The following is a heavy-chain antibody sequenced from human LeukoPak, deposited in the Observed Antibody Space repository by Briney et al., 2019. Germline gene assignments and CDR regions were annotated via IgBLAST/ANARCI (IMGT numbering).Heavy chain of an antibody. CDR2: ISSSSSYI. Sequence: GGSLRLSCAASGFTFSSYTMNWVRQAPGKGLEWVSSISSSSSYIYYADSVKGRFTISRDNAKSSLFLQMNSLRAEDTAVYYCARPREYSGYVLDYWGQGTLVTVSS. D-gene: IGHD5-12*01. V-gene: IGHV3-21*01. CDR1: GFTFSSYT. CDR3: ARPREYSGYVLDY. J-gene: IGHJ4*02.